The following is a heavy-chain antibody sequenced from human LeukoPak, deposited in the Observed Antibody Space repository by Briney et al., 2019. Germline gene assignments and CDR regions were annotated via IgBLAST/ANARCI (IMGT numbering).Heavy chain of an antibody. J-gene: IGHJ4*02. CDR1: GGSISSYH. CDR2: IYTPGST. Sequence: SETLSLTCTVSGGSISSYHWSWIRQPAGKGLEWIGHIYTPGSTKYNPSLKSRVTISVDTSKNQFSLKLSSVTAADTAVYYCARHRGIMITQYFDYWGQGTLVTVSS. CDR3: ARHRGIMITQYFDY. D-gene: IGHD3-16*01. V-gene: IGHV4-4*07.